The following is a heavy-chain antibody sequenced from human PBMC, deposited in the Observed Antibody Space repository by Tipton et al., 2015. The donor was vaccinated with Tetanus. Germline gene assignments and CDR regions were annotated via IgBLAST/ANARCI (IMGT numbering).Heavy chain of an antibody. J-gene: IGHJ4*02. CDR1: GGSISSYY. Sequence: TLSLTCTVSGGSISSYYWSWIRQPPGKGLEWIGYIYYSGSTNYNPSLKSRATISVDTSKNQFSLKLSSVTPEDTAVYYCARDPELYYFDYWGQGTLVTVSS. V-gene: IGHV4-59*12. CDR3: ARDPELYYFDY. CDR2: IYYSGST. D-gene: IGHD2-15*01.